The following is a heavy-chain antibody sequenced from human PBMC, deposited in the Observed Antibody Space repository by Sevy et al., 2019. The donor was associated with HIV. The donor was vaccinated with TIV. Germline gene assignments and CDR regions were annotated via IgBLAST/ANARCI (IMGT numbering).Heavy chain of an antibody. CDR3: TRNGGAFDNGFDP. J-gene: IGHJ5*02. D-gene: IGHD2-8*01. CDR1: GFSFNNYD. V-gene: IGHV3-48*03. Sequence: GGSLRLSCAASGFSFNNYDMNWVRQAPGKGLEWVSKISSSGSSIYYAGSVKGRFTISRDNAKNSLNLQMNSLRAEDTAVYYCTRNGGAFDNGFDPWGQGTLVTVSS. CDR2: ISSSGSSI.